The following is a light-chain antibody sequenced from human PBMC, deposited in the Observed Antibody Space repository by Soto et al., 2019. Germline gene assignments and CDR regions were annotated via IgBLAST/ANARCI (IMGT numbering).Light chain of an antibody. Sequence: DIQMTQSPSTLSASVGDRVTITCRASQSISSWLAWYQQKPGKAPKLLIYTASSLESGVPSRFSGSGSGTEFTLTISSLQPEDFATYYCQQYNSYPCTFGQGTKVEIK. J-gene: IGKJ2*02. CDR1: QSISSW. CDR3: QQYNSYPCT. V-gene: IGKV1-5*03. CDR2: TAS.